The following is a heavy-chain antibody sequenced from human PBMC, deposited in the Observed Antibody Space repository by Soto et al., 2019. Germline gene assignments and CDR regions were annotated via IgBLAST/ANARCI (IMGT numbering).Heavy chain of an antibody. V-gene: IGHV1-46*03. D-gene: IGHD6-13*01. J-gene: IGHJ4*02. CDR2: INPSGGST. CDR1: GYTFTSYY. CDR3: AGVLAAAGRGDY. Sequence: QVQLVQSGAEVKKPGASVKVSCKASGYTFTSYYMHWVRQAPGQGLEWMGIINPSGGSTSYAQKFQGRVTMTRDTSTSTVYMELSSLRSEDTAVYYCAGVLAAAGRGDYWGQGTLVTVSS.